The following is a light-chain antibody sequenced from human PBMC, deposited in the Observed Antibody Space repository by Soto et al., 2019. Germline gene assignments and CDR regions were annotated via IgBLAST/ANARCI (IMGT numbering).Light chain of an antibody. J-gene: IGLJ2*01. CDR1: SSNIGAGYD. CDR3: QSYDSSHVV. Sequence: QSVLTQPPSVSGAPGQRVTISCTGSSSNIGAGYDVHWYQQLPGTAPKLLIYGNSNRPSGVPDRFSGSKSGTSASLAITGLQADDEADYYCQSYDSSHVVFVGGTKLTVL. V-gene: IGLV1-40*01. CDR2: GNS.